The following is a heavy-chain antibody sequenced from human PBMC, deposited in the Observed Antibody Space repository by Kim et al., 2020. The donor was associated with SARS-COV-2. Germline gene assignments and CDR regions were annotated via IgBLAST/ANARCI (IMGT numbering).Heavy chain of an antibody. D-gene: IGHD5-12*01. J-gene: IGHJ4*02. CDR2: IIPIFGTA. CDR1: GGTFSSYA. CDR3: AREEVYGSGYDFVTDY. Sequence: SVKVSCKASGGTFSSYAISWVRQAPGQGLEWMGGIIPIFGTANYAQKFQGRVTITADESTSTAYMELSSLRSEDTAVYYCAREEVYGSGYDFVTDYWGQGTLVTVSS. V-gene: IGHV1-69*13.